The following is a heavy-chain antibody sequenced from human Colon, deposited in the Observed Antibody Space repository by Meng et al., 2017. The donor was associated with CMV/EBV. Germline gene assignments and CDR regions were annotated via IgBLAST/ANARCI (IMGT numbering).Heavy chain of an antibody. Sequence: VQAGRRMKKPGASGKYSCTPSGYTFTGFYIQWVRQAPGQGLGWVGWINPKSGDTIYEQKFQGRVTMTRDTSISTVYMDLNSLRSDDTAVYFCARDLWSGSSDYFDYWGQGTLVTVSS. V-gene: IGHV1-2*02. CDR1: GYTFTGFY. CDR2: INPKSGDT. D-gene: IGHD3-3*01. J-gene: IGHJ4*02. CDR3: ARDLWSGSSDYFDY.